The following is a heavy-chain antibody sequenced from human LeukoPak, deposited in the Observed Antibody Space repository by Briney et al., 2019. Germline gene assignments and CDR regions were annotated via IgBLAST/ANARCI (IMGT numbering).Heavy chain of an antibody. CDR3: VRHWGSGRI. D-gene: IGHD3-10*01. Sequence: ASVKVSCKASGGTFSSYAISWVRQAPGQGLEWMGGIIPIFGTANYAQKFQGRVTITADKSTSTAYMELSSLRAEDAAVYYCVRHWGSGRIWGQGALVTVSS. V-gene: IGHV1-69*06. CDR2: IIPIFGTA. CDR1: GGTFSSYA. J-gene: IGHJ4*02.